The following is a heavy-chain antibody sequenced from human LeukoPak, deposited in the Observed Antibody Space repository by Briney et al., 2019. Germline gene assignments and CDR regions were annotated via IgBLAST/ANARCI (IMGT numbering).Heavy chain of an antibody. CDR1: GFTFSGSW. V-gene: IGHV3-7*04. CDR2: INEVGSDK. CDR3: ARHGNWAFDF. D-gene: IGHD1-1*01. Sequence: GGSLRLSCAASGFTFSGSWMSWVRQAPGKGLEWVATINEVGSDKQYMDSVKGRLSISRDNPKNSLYLQMNSPRAEDTAVYFCARHGNWAFDFWGQGTMVTVSS. J-gene: IGHJ3*01.